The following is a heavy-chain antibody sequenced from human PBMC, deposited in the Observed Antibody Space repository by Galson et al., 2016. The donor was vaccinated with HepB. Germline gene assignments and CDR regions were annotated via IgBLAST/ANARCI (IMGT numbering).Heavy chain of an antibody. V-gene: IGHV3-7*01. CDR1: GFIFRSYW. D-gene: IGHD2/OR15-2a*01. J-gene: IGHJ4*02. CDR2: INQDGSEK. Sequence: SLRLSCAASGFIFRSYWMSWVRQAPGKGLEWVANINQDGSEKYYVDPVKGRFTISRDNAKNSLYLQMNSLRAEDTAVYYCARAYSRLGRWRLLYYFDYWGQGTLVTVSS. CDR3: ARAYSRLGRWRLLYYFDY.